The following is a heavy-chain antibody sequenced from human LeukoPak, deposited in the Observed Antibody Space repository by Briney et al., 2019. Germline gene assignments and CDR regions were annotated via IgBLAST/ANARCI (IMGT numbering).Heavy chain of an antibody. J-gene: IGHJ3*01. CDR3: ARNRFTTPGAFDV. D-gene: IGHD1-1*01. V-gene: IGHV4-61*09. CDR1: GGSISSGSYN. CDR2: IYTSRST. Sequence: SQTLSLTCTVSGGSISSGSYNWSWIRRPAGKGLEWIGHIYTSRSTNYNPYLKSRVTISVDTSKEQSSLRLSSVTAADTAVYYCARNRFTTPGAFDVWRQATMVTDPS.